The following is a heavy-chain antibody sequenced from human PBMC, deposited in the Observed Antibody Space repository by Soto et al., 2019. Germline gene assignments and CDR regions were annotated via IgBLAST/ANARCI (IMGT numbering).Heavy chain of an antibody. J-gene: IGHJ6*02. Sequence: VASVKVSCKASGGTFSSYAISWVRQAPGQGLEWMGGIIPIFGTANYAQKFQGRVTITADESTSTAYMELSSLRSEDTAVYYCARDPGKKWIRKNSYYYGMDVWGQGTTVTVSS. D-gene: IGHD5-12*01. CDR3: ARDPGKKWIRKNSYYYGMDV. V-gene: IGHV1-69*13. CDR2: IIPIFGTA. CDR1: GGTFSSYA.